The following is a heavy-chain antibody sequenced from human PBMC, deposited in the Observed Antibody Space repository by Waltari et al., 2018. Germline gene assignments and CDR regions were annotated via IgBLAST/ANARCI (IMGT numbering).Heavy chain of an antibody. CDR3: VKGDWGDF. V-gene: IGHV3-23*01. J-gene: IGHJ4*02. Sequence: EVQLLESGGGLIQPGGSLRLSCPASGFTFSTLAMNWVRQAPGGGLEWVSGIITSSDTYYADSVKGRFTISRDNSKNILYLQMNSLRADDTAVYYCVKGDWGDFWGQGTLVTVSS. CDR2: IITSSDT. CDR1: GFTFSTLA. D-gene: IGHD2-21*02.